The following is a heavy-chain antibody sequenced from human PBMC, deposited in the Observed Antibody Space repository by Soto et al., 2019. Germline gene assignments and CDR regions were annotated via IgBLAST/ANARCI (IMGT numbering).Heavy chain of an antibody. CDR1: GGSISSFY. J-gene: IGHJ4*02. Sequence: SETLSLTCTVSGGSISSFYWSWIRQPPGKGLEWIGYVFYTGSTNYNPSLKSRVTISVDTSKNQFSLKLSSVTAADTAVYHCARLIDYWGQGTLVTVSS. CDR2: VFYTGST. V-gene: IGHV4-59*08. CDR3: ARLIDY.